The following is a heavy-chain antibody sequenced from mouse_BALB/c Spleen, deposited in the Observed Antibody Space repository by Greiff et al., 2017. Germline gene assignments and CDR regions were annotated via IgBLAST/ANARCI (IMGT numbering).Heavy chain of an antibody. CDR1: GYAFSSSW. V-gene: IGHV1-82*01. CDR3: ARYGNDAMDY. CDR2: IYPGDGDT. J-gene: IGHJ4*01. Sequence: VQLQQSGPELVKPGASVKISCKASGYAFSSSWMNWVKQRPGQGLEWIGRIYPGDGDTNYNGKFKGKATLTADKSSSTAYMQLSSLTSVDSAVYFCARYGNDAMDYWGQGTSVTVSS. D-gene: IGHD2-1*01.